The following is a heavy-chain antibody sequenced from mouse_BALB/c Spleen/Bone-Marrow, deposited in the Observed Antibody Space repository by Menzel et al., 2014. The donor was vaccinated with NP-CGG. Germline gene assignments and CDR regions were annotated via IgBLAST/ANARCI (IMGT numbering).Heavy chain of an antibody. CDR1: GFTFSDYY. V-gene: IGHV5-4*02. Sequence: EVKLEESGGGLVKPGGSLKLSCAASGFTFSDYYMYWVRQTPEKRLEWVATISDGGSYTYYPDSVKGRFTISRDNAKNNLYLQMSSLKPEDTAMYYCANYYGSTWFAYWGQGTLVTVSA. CDR3: ANYYGSTWFAY. CDR2: ISDGGSYT. J-gene: IGHJ3*01. D-gene: IGHD1-1*01.